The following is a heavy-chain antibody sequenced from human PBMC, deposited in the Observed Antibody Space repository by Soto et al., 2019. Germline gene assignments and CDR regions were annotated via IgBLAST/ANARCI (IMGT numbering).Heavy chain of an antibody. CDR3: ARGGVGATFNY. CDR1: GGSISSSNW. CDR2: SYHSGST. V-gene: IGHV4-4*02. Sequence: QVQLQESGPGLVKPSGTLSLTCAVSGGSISSSNWWSWVRQPPGKGLEWLGESYHSGSTNYNPSLKRRVTRSVDKSKNPFSLKLSSVTAADTAVYYCARGGVGATFNYWGQGTLVTVAS. D-gene: IGHD1-26*01. J-gene: IGHJ4*02.